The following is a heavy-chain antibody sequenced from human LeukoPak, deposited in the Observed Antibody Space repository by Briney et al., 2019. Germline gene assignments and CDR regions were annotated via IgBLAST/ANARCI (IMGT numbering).Heavy chain of an antibody. V-gene: IGHV4-39*01. CDR1: GGSMSSSSHY. CDR2: IYYSGST. CDR3: ARLSAYRNSWYPNPDY. Sequence: SETLSLTCTVSGGSMSSSSHYWGWIRQPPGKGLEWIGSIYYSGSTYYKSSLKSRVTISIDTSKNQFSLKLSSVTAADTAVYYCARLSAYRNSWYPNPDYWGQGTLVTVSS. J-gene: IGHJ4*02. D-gene: IGHD6-13*01.